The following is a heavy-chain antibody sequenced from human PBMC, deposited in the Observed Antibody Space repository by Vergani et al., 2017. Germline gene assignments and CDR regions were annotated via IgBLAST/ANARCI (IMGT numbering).Heavy chain of an antibody. V-gene: IGHV5-51*01. J-gene: IGHJ5*02. Sequence: EVPLVQSGAEVKKAGESLKISCEGSGYSFPSYWIGWVRQKPGKGLEWMGIIYPGDSDVRYSPSFQGQVTISADKSINTAYLEWSSLKVSDSAMYFCARHSTGETGRGFDPWGQGTQVTVSS. CDR2: IYPGDSDV. CDR3: ARHSTGETGRGFDP. CDR1: GYSFPSYW. D-gene: IGHD1-1*01.